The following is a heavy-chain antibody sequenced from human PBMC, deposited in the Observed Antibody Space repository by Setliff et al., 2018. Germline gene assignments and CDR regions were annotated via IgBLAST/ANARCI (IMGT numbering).Heavy chain of an antibody. CDR2: INPSGGST. V-gene: IGHV1-46*01. Sequence: ESEKVSGKESGDTFTSNQVHWGRQAPGQGLEWMGTINPSGGSTIYAPDFQGRVTMTCDTSTNIAYMELSGLRYADSAIYYCIMNMVRPVTGLDCWGPGTLVTVSS. D-gene: IGHD3-10*01. CDR1: GDTFTSNQ. J-gene: IGHJ4*02. CDR3: IMNMVRPVTGLDC.